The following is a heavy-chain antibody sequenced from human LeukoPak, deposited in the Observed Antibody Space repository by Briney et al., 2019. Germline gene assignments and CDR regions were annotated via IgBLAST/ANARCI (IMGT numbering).Heavy chain of an antibody. D-gene: IGHD2/OR15-2a*01. Sequence: SETLSLTCTVSGGSINSYYWSWIRQPAGKGLEWIGRIYTNENTNYNPSLKSRVTMSVDTSKNQFSLTLSSVTAADTAVYYCARGGNRYFDYWGQGTLVTVSS. V-gene: IGHV4-4*07. CDR3: ARGGNRYFDY. CDR1: GGSINSYY. CDR2: IYTNENT. J-gene: IGHJ4*02.